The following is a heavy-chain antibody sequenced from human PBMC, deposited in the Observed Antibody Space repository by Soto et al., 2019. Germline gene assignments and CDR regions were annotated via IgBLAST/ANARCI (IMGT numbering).Heavy chain of an antibody. CDR3: AKDYYDSSGYYPPAILFDY. CDR1: GYTFTSYY. V-gene: IGHV1-3*01. D-gene: IGHD3-22*01. Sequence: APVKVSCKASGYTFTSYYMHWVRQAPGQRLEWMGWINAGNGNTKYSQKFQGRVTITRDTSASTAYMELSSLSSEDTAVYYCAKDYYDSSGYYPPAILFDYLGQGNLVTVSS. CDR2: INAGNGNT. J-gene: IGHJ4*02.